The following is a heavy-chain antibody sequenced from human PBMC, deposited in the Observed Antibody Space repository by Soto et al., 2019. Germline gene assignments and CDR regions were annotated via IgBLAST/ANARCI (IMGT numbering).Heavy chain of an antibody. V-gene: IGHV1-2*02. CDR3: GRGRSGQIVVFY. D-gene: IGHD1-26*01. CDR2: IGPETGAT. Sequence: ASVKVSCKASGYTFTGHYIHWVRQAPGQGPEWMGEIGPETGATRYAQKFQGRVTMTRDMSITTVYMELNNLSPDDTAVYYCGRGRSGQIVVFYWGQGTPVTVSS. J-gene: IGHJ4*02. CDR1: GYTFTGHY.